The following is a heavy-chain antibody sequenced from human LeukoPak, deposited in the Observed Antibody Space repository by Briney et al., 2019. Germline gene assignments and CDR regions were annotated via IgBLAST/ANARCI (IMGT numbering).Heavy chain of an antibody. CDR1: GFTFSSNS. CDR2: INWNGGST. D-gene: IGHD2-21*01. CDR3: ARDSDIVVVIATSSFGY. J-gene: IGHJ4*02. V-gene: IGHV3-20*04. Sequence: GGSLRLSCAASGFTFSSNSMNWVRQAPGKGLEWVSGINWNGGSTGYADSVKGRFTISRDNAKNSLYLQMNSLRAEDTALYYCARDSDIVVVIATSSFGYWGQGTLVTVSS.